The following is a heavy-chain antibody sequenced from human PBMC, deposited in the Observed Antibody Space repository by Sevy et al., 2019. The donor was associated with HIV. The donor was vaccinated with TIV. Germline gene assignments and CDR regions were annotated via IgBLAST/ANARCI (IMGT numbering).Heavy chain of an antibody. Sequence: ASVKVSCKASGYTFTSYDINWVRQATGQGLEWMGWMNPNSGNRGYAQKFQGRVTMTRNTSISTAYMELSSLRSEDTAVYYCARMDDYSNLGFDPWGQGTLVTVSS. CDR3: ARMDDYSNLGFDP. V-gene: IGHV1-8*01. CDR2: MNPNSGNR. CDR1: GYTFTSYD. J-gene: IGHJ5*02. D-gene: IGHD4-4*01.